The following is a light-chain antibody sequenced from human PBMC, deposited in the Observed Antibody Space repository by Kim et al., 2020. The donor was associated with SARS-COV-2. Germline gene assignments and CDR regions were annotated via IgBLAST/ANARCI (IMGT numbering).Light chain of an antibody. CDR1: SSDVGGYNL. V-gene: IGLV2-23*03. J-gene: IGLJ3*02. Sequence: QSALTQPASVSGSPGQSITISCTGTSSDVGGYNLVSWYQQHPGKAPKLMIYEGSKRPSGVSNRFSGSKSGNTASLTISGPQAEDEADYYCCSYAGSSTFVFGGGTQLTVL. CDR3: CSYAGSSTFV. CDR2: EGS.